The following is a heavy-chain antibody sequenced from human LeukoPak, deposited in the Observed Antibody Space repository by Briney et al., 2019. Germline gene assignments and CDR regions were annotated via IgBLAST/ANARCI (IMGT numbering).Heavy chain of an antibody. J-gene: IGHJ4*02. CDR2: IYWNDDK. Sequence: SGPTLVNPTQTLTLTCTFSGFSLSTSGVGVGWIRQPPGKALEWLALIYWNDDKRYSPSLKSRLTITKDTSKNQVVLTMTNMDPVDTATYYCAHSSSRQELLWFGELSQNFDYWGQGTLVTVSS. CDR1: GFSLSTSGVG. CDR3: AHSSSRQELLWFGELSQNFDY. V-gene: IGHV2-5*01. D-gene: IGHD3-10*01.